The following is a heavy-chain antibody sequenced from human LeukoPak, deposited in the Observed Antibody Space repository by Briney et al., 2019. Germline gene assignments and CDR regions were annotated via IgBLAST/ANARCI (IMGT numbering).Heavy chain of an antibody. CDR3: ARELLYYYYMDV. D-gene: IGHD1-26*01. J-gene: IGHJ6*03. V-gene: IGHV3-33*01. CDR2: IWYDGSNK. CDR1: GFTFSSYG. Sequence: GGSLRLSCAASGFTFSSYGMHWVRQAPGKGLEWVAVIWYDGSNKYYADSVKGRFTISRDNSKNTLYLQMNSLRAEDTAVYYCARELLYYYYMDVWGKGTTVTVSS.